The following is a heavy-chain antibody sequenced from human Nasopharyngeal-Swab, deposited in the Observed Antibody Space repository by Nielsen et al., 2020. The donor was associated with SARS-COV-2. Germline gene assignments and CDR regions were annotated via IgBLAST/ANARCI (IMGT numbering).Heavy chain of an antibody. CDR2: IRSKTHSYTT. CDR3: STLPIPALGADY. CDR1: EFTVNDYV. J-gene: IGHJ4*02. V-gene: IGHV3-73*01. D-gene: IGHD6-13*01. Sequence: GVLKLSCVASEFTVNDYVIHWVRQASGKGLEWVGRIRSKTHSYTTDYDASVKGRFTISRDDSKNTAYLHMNSLESDDTAVYYCSTLPIPALGADYWGQGTLVTVSS.